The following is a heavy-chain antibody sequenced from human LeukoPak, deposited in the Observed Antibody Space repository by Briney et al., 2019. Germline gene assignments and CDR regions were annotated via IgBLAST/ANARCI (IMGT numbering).Heavy chain of an antibody. J-gene: IGHJ1*01. Sequence: SETLSLTCTVSGGSISSYYWSWIRQPPGKGLEWIGYIYYSGSTNYNPSLKSRVTLSVDTSKNQFSLKLSSVTAADTAVYYCARKGGSGSYYTFQHWGQGTLVTVSS. CDR2: IYYSGST. D-gene: IGHD3-10*01. V-gene: IGHV4-59*01. CDR3: ARKGGSGSYYTFQH. CDR1: GGSISSYY.